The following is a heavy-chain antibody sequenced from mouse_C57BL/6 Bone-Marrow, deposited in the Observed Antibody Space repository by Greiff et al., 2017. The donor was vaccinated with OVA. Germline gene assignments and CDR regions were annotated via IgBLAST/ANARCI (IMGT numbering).Heavy chain of an antibody. CDR1: GFTFSDYY. V-gene: IGHV5-16*01. D-gene: IGHD1-1*01. Sequence: EVKLMESEGGLVQPGSSMKLSCTASGFTFSDYYMAWVRQVPEKGLEWVANINYDGSSTYYLDSLKSRFIISRDNAMNILYLQVSSLKSEDTAAYYCASNYGSSLWYFDVWGTGTTLTVSS. CDR3: ASNYGSSLWYFDV. CDR2: INYDGSST. J-gene: IGHJ1*03.